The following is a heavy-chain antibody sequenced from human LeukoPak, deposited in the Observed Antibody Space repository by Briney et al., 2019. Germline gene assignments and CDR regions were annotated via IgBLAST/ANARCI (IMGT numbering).Heavy chain of an antibody. D-gene: IGHD3-22*01. Sequence: SVKVSCTPSVGTFSSYAISWVRQAPGQGLEWMGRIIPIFGTANYAQKFQGRVTITTDESTSTAYMELSSLRSEDTAVYYCARDSHYYDSSGYYYRFDYWGQGTLVTVSS. J-gene: IGHJ4*02. V-gene: IGHV1-69*05. CDR1: VGTFSSYA. CDR2: IIPIFGTA. CDR3: ARDSHYYDSSGYYYRFDY.